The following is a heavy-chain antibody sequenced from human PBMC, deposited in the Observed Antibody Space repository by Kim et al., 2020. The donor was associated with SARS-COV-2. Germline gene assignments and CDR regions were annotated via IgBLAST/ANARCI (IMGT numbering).Heavy chain of an antibody. CDR3: ARHGAIPIYYGSGSYLLGMDV. Sequence: SETLSLTCTVSGGSISSSSYYWGWIRQPPGKGLEWIGSIYYSGSTYYNPSLKSRVTISVDTSKNQFSLKLSSVTAADTAVYYCARHGAIPIYYGSGSYLLGMDVWGQGTTVTVSS. CDR1: GGSISSSSYY. J-gene: IGHJ6*02. D-gene: IGHD3-10*01. CDR2: IYYSGST. V-gene: IGHV4-39*01.